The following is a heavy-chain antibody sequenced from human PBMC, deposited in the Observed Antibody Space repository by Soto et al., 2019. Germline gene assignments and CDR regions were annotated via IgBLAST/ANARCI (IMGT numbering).Heavy chain of an antibody. CDR2: IYYTGST. J-gene: IGHJ4*02. V-gene: IGHV4-61*01. CDR3: ARECSNSPEAFDS. Sequence: QVHLQESGPGQVKPSETLSLICTVSGGSVNSDNFYWSWIRQPPGRGLEWIGYIYYTGSTKYNPSLKSRVSISIDTARNQFSLKLSSVPAADTAIYYGARECSNSPEAFDSWGQGSLVTVSS. D-gene: IGHD6-6*01. CDR1: GGSVNSDNFY.